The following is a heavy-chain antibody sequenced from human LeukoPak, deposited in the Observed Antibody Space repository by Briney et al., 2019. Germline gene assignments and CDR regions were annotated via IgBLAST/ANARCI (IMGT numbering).Heavy chain of an antibody. V-gene: IGHV1-18*01. CDR2: ISAYNGNT. D-gene: IGHD4-17*01. CDR1: GYTFTSYG. Sequence: ASVKVSCKASGYTFTSYGISWVRQAPGQGLEWMGWISAYNGNTNYAQKLQGRVTMTTDTSTSTAYMELRSLRSDDTAVYYCAIQVTVTPRGWFDPWGQGTLVTVSS. J-gene: IGHJ5*02. CDR3: AIQVTVTPRGWFDP.